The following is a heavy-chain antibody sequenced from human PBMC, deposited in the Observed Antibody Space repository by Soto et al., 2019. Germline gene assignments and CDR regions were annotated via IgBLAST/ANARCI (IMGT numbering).Heavy chain of an antibody. J-gene: IGHJ3*02. CDR1: GFTFSSYG. D-gene: IGHD5-18*01. CDR3: AKDKNTAMVVDAFDI. V-gene: IGHV3-30*18. CDR2: ISYDGSNK. Sequence: QVQLVESGGGVVQPGRSLRLSCAACGFTFSSYGMHWVRQAPGKGLEWVAVISYDGSNKYYADSVKGRFTISRDNSKNTLYLQMNSLRAEDTAVYYCAKDKNTAMVVDAFDIWGQGTMVTVSS.